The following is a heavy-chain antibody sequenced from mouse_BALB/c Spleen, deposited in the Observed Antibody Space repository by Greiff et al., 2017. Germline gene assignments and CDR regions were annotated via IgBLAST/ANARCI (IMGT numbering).Heavy chain of an antibody. J-gene: IGHJ4*01. D-gene: IGHD4-1*01. CDR2: IYPGNVNT. CDR3: ARHWDYAMDY. Sequence: VQLQESGPELVKPGASVRISCKASGYTFTSYYIHWVKQRPGQGLEWIGWIYPGNVNTKYNEKFKGKATLTAVKSSSTAYMQLSSLTSEDSAVYFCARHWDYAMDYWGQGTSVTVSS. CDR1: GYTFTSYY. V-gene: IGHV1S56*01.